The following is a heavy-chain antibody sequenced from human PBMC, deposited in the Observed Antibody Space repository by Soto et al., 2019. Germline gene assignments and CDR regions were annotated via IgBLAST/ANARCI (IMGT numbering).Heavy chain of an antibody. D-gene: IGHD6-19*01. CDR1: GFTFSKEA. CDR2: ISASGENT. J-gene: IGHJ4*02. V-gene: IGHV3-23*01. Sequence: GGSLRLSCAASGFTFSKEAMSWVRQAPGKGLEWVSSISASGENTYYADSVKGRFTISRDNSKNTLYLQMNSLRAEDTAVYYCAKHGVAGSFDCWGQGTLVTVSS. CDR3: AKHGVAGSFDC.